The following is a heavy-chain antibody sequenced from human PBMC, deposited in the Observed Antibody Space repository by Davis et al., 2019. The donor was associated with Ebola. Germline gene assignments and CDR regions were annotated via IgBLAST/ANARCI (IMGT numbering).Heavy chain of an antibody. V-gene: IGHV4-59*12. Sequence: SETLSLTCTVSGGSISSYYWSWIRQPPGKGLEWIGYIYYSGSTYYNPSLKSRVTISVDTSKNQFSLKLSSVTAADTAVYYCATDYGASWGQGTLVTVSS. CDR1: GGSISSYY. D-gene: IGHD4-17*01. J-gene: IGHJ4*02. CDR3: ATDYGAS. CDR2: IYYSGST.